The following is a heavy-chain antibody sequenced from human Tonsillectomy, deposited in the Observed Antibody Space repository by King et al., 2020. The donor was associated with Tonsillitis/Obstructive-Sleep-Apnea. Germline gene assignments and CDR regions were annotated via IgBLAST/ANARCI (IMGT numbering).Heavy chain of an antibody. CDR2: ISGSGDSA. CDR1: GFTFSNYA. CDR3: AKDAVVILGDSWFDP. J-gene: IGHJ5*02. V-gene: IGHV3-23*04. Sequence: AQLVESGGGLVQPGGSLRLSCAASGFTFSNYAMSWVRQAPGKGLEWVSAISGSGDSAYYADSVKGRFTISRDNSKNTLYLQMNSLRADDTAVYYCAKDAVVILGDSWFDPWGQGTLVTVSS. D-gene: IGHD2-21*01.